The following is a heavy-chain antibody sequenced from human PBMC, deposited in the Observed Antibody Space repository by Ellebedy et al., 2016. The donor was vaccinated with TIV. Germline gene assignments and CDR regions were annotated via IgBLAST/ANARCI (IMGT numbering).Heavy chain of an antibody. Sequence: ASVKVSCKASGFTFTSSAVQWVRQARGQRLEWIGWIVVGSGNTNYAQKFQGRVTVTRDTSINTAYMELSGLKSDDTAVYYCAAFPYISASSAYWGQGTLVTVSS. J-gene: IGHJ4*02. V-gene: IGHV1-58*01. CDR2: IVVGSGNT. D-gene: IGHD3-3*02. CDR3: AAFPYISASSAY. CDR1: GFTFTSSA.